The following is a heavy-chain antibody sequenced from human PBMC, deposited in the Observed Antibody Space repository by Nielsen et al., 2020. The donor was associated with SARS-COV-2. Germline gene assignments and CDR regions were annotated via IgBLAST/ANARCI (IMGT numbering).Heavy chain of an antibody. CDR2: INNDGSIT. CDR1: GFSFSTYW. D-gene: IGHD5-24*01. J-gene: IGHJ4*02. Sequence: GESLKISCAASGFSFSTYWMHWVRQAPGKGLVWVARINNDGSITNYADSVTGRFTISRDNAGNTLYLQMDSLGAEDTGVYYCASRQDGYNYDTHWGQGTRVTVSS. V-gene: IGHV3-74*01. CDR3: ASRQDGYNYDTH.